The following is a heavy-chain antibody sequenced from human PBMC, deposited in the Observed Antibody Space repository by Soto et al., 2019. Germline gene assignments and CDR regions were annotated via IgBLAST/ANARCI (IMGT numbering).Heavy chain of an antibody. CDR2: ISSSSSTI. CDR1: GFTFSSYS. CDR3: ARETEYYDFWSGYSSYGMDV. J-gene: IGHJ6*02. V-gene: IGHV3-48*02. Sequence: GGSLRLSCAASGFTFSSYSMNWVRQAPGKGLEWVSYISSSSSTIYYADSVKGRFTISRDNAKNSLYLQMNSLRDEDTAVYYCARETEYYDFWSGYSSYGMDVWGQGTTVTVS. D-gene: IGHD3-3*01.